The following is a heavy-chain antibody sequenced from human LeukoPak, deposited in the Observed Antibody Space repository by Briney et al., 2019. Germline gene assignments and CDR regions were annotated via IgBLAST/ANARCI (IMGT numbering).Heavy chain of an antibody. V-gene: IGHV3-23*01. CDR3: AKWSEYYYDSSGFDY. CDR1: GSTFSSYA. Sequence: PGGSLRLSCAASGSTFSSYAMSWVRQAPGKGLEWVSAISGSGGSTYYADSVKGRFTISRDNSKNTLYLQMNSLRAEDTAVYYCAKWSEYYYDSSGFDYWGQGTLVTVSS. CDR2: ISGSGGST. D-gene: IGHD3-22*01. J-gene: IGHJ4*02.